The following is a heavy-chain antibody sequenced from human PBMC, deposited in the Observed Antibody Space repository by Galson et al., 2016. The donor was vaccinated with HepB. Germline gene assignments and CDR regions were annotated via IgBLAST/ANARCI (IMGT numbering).Heavy chain of an antibody. D-gene: IGHD4-17*01. CDR2: ISSSGNAR. Sequence: SLRLSCAASGFTFSSYSMNWIRQAPGKGLEWVSYISSSGNARYYADSVQGRFTISRDNAKNSLFLQMNSLSVQDTAVYYCAKGRGNGYGGYDSWGQGTLVTVSS. V-gene: IGHV3-48*01. J-gene: IGHJ4*02. CDR1: GFTFSSYS. CDR3: AKGRGNGYGGYDS.